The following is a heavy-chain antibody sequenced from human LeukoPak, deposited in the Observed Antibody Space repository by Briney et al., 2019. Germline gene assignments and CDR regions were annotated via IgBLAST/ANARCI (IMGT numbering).Heavy chain of an antibody. CDR3: ARAKDLFKWTTPDAFDI. V-gene: IGHV4-39*01. Sequence: SETLSLTCTVSGGSISSSTFYWGWIRQPPGKGLEWIGSLYYSGSTYYNPSLKSRVTISVDTSKNQFSLKLSSVTAADTAVYYCARAKDLFKWTTPDAFDIWGQGTMVTVSS. CDR2: LYYSGST. CDR1: GGSISSSTFY. J-gene: IGHJ3*02. D-gene: IGHD1-14*01.